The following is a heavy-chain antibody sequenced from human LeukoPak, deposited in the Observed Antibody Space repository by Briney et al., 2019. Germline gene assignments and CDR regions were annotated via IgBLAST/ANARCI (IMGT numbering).Heavy chain of an antibody. D-gene: IGHD3-10*01. Sequence: PSETLSLTCTVSGGSISSSGYYWGWIRQPPGKGLEWIGSMYYSGSTYSNPSLMSRVTISVDTSKNEFSLKLSSVTAADTAVYYCARTIWFGELSYYYYYMDVWGKGTTVTVSS. CDR3: ARTIWFGELSYYYYYMDV. CDR2: MYYSGST. V-gene: IGHV4-39*01. CDR1: GGSISSSGYY. J-gene: IGHJ6*03.